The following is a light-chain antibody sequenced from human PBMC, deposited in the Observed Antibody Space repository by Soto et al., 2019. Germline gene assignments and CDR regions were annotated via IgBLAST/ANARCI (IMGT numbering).Light chain of an antibody. CDR2: VAS. Sequence: EIVLTQSPGTLSLSPGERATLSCRASQSISSSYLAWYQQKPGQAPRLLVYVASSRATGIPDRFSGSGSGTEFTLTISRLEPEDFAVYYCQQYGSSRFTFGPGTKVDIK. V-gene: IGKV3-20*01. CDR1: QSISSSY. J-gene: IGKJ3*01. CDR3: QQYGSSRFT.